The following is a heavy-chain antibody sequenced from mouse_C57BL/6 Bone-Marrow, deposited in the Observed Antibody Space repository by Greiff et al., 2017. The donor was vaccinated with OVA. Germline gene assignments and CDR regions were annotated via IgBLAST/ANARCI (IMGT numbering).Heavy chain of an antibody. J-gene: IGHJ1*03. Sequence: VKVVESGPGLVAPSQSLSITCTVSGFSLTSYGVSWVRQPPGKGLEWLGVIWGDGSTNYHSALISRLSNSKDNSKSQVFLKLNSLQTDDTATYYCAKPLLRSWYFDVWGTGTTVTVSS. D-gene: IGHD1-1*01. V-gene: IGHV2-3*01. CDR3: AKPLLRSWYFDV. CDR1: GFSLTSYG. CDR2: IWGDGST.